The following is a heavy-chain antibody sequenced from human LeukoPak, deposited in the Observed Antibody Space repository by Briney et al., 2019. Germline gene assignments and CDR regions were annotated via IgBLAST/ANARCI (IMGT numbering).Heavy chain of an antibody. Sequence: PSETLSLTCTVSGYSISSGYYWGWIRQPPGKGLEWIGSIYHSGSTYYNPSLKSRVTISVDTSKNQFSLKLSSVTAADTAVYYCARVLIVGSPAFDIWGQGTMVTVSS. CDR2: IYHSGST. CDR3: ARVLIVGSPAFDI. J-gene: IGHJ3*02. CDR1: GYSISSGYY. V-gene: IGHV4-38-2*02. D-gene: IGHD1-26*01.